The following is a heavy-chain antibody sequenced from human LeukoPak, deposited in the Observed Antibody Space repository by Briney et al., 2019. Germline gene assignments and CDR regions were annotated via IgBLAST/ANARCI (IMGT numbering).Heavy chain of an antibody. D-gene: IGHD3-16*01. CDR3: ARTPIHVYDYVWGSYIWGGWFDP. J-gene: IGHJ5*02. CDR1: GGSFSGYY. CDR2: INHSGST. V-gene: IGHV4-34*01. Sequence: SETLSLTCAVYGGSFSGYYWSWIRQPPGKGLEWIGEINHSGSTNYNPSLKSRVTISVDTSKNQFSLKLSSVTAADTAVYYCARTPIHVYDYVWGSYIWGGWFDPWGQGTLVTVSS.